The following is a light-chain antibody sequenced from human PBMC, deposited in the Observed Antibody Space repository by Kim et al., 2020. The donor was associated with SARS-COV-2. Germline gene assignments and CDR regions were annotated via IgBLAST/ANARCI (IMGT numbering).Light chain of an antibody. Sequence: QSALTQSASVSGSPGQSITIFCTGTISDVGFYDHVSWYQQHPGKAPKLLLHDVTDRPSGVSDRFSGSKSGNTASLTISGLQAEDEADYYCNSYTTSSTYVFGTGTKVTVL. CDR1: ISDVGFYDH. V-gene: IGLV2-14*01. CDR3: NSYTTSSTYV. J-gene: IGLJ1*01. CDR2: DVT.